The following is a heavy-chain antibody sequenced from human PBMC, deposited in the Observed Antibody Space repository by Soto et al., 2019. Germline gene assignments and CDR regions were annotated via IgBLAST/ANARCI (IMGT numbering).Heavy chain of an antibody. D-gene: IGHD3-3*01. CDR2: IIPIFGTA. V-gene: IGHV1-69*13. CDR3: ATSITIFGENLYFDY. CDR1: GGTFSSYA. J-gene: IGHJ4*02. Sequence: GASVKVSCKASGGTFSSYAISWVRQAPGQGLEWMGGIIPIFGTANYAQKFQGRVTITADESTSTAYMELSSLRSEDTAVYYCATSITIFGENLYFDYWGQGTLVTVSS.